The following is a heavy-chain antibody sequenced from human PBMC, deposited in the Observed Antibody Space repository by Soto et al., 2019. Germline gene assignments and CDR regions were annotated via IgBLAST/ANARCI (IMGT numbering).Heavy chain of an antibody. V-gene: IGHV1-69*13. Sequence: ASVKVSCQASGGTFHRYGISWVRQAPGQGLEGMGGVSAFFGTADYAKKFQRRVTTTAAESTSPAYMDLSSLRSEDTAVYYCAGPGFCSGGSCPLNYYYYYGMDVWGQGTTVTVSS. CDR2: VSAFFGTA. CDR3: AGPGFCSGGSCPLNYYYYYGMDV. CDR1: GGTFHRYG. J-gene: IGHJ6*02. D-gene: IGHD2-15*01.